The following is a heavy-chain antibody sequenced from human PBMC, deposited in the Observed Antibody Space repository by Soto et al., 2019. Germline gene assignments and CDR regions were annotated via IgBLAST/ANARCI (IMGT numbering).Heavy chain of an antibody. D-gene: IGHD2-2*01. CDR1: GFTVSSNY. J-gene: IGHJ5*02. V-gene: IGHV3-66*01. CDR2: IYSGGST. Sequence: EVQLVESGGGLVQPGGSLRLSCAASGFTVSSNYMSWVRQAPGQGLEWVSVIYSGGSTYYEDSVKGRFTISRDNSKNTLYLQMNSLRAEDTAVYYCARGVVPASWFDPWGQGTLVTVSS. CDR3: ARGVVPASWFDP.